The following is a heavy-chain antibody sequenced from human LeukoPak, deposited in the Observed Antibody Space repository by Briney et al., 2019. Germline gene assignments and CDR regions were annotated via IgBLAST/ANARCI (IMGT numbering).Heavy chain of an antibody. Sequence: AGGSLRLSCAASGFTFSRSALHWVRQAPGKGLEWVAVISFDGSNQNYADSVRGRFTISRDNSKNTLYLQMNSLRAEDTAVYFCAKAQRTIRQYFYDGMDVWGQGATVTVSS. CDR3: AKAQRTIRQYFYDGMDV. V-gene: IGHV3-30-3*01. CDR1: GFTFSRSA. J-gene: IGHJ6*02. CDR2: ISFDGSNQ. D-gene: IGHD3-9*01.